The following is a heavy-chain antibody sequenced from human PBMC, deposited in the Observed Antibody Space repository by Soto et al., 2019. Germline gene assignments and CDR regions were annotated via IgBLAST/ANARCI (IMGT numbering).Heavy chain of an antibody. J-gene: IGHJ6*02. Sequence: QVQLVQSGAEVKKPGSSVKLSCKASGGTCSSYALSWVRQAPAQGPERMGGIIPRLGTANYAQKSQGRVTITADEATSTAYMELSSLRSEDTAVYYCARSYTPFYYYYGMDVWVQGTTVTDSS. D-gene: IGHD4-4*01. CDR2: IIPRLGTA. CDR1: GGTCSSYA. CDR3: ARSYTPFYYYYGMDV. V-gene: IGHV1-69*01.